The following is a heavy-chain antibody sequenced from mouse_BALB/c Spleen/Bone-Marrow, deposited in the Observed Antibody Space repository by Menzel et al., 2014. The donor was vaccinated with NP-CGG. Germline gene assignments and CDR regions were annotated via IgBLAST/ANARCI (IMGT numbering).Heavy chain of an antibody. CDR1: DYSFTDYY. V-gene: IGHV1S34*01. CDR2: ISCFNGAT. CDR3: ARSEGIYYYGSSYALDY. Sequence: LVKTGALGKISCKASDYSFTDYYMHWVKQTHGKSLEWIGYISCFNGATSYNQKFKGKATFTVDTSSSTAYMQFSSLTSEDSAVYYCARSEGIYYYGSSYALDYWGQGTSVTVSS. J-gene: IGHJ4*01. D-gene: IGHD1-1*01.